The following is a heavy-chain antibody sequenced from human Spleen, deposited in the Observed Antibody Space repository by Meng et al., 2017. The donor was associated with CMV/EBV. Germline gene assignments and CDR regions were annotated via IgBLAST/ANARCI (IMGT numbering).Heavy chain of an antibody. J-gene: IGHJ6*02. CDR2: ISYDGSNK. CDR1: GFTFSSYA. D-gene: IGHD2-2*01. V-gene: IGHV3-30-3*01. CDR3: ARDLGYCSSTSCYFGYYYYYGMDV. Sequence: GGSLRLSCAASGFTFSSYAMHWVRQAPGKGLEWVAVISYDGSNKYYADSVKGRFTISRDNSKNTLYLQMNSLRAEDTAVYYCARDLGYCSSTSCYFGYYYYYGMDVWGQGTTVTVSS.